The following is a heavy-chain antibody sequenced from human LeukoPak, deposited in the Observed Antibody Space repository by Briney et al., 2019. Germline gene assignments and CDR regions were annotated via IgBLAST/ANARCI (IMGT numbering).Heavy chain of an antibody. CDR3: ARLVVGAADFDY. CDR2: IYYSGST. V-gene: IGHV4-39*01. D-gene: IGHD1-26*01. CDR1: GGSVSSSAYY. Sequence: SETLSLTGTVSGGSVSSSAYYWGWIRQPPGKGLEWIGSIYYSGSTYYNPSLKSRVTISVVPSKNQFSLKLSSVTAADTAVYYCARLVVGAADFDYWGQGSLVTVSS. J-gene: IGHJ4*02.